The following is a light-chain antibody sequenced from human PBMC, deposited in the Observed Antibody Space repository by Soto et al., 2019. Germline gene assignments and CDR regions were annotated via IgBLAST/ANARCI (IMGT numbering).Light chain of an antibody. CDR1: SSNIGSNS. Sequence: QSVLTQPPSASGTPGQRVTISCSGSSSNIGSNSVNWFQQLPGAAPKLLIYTNNQRPSGVPDRFSGSKYGTSASLAISGLQSEDEADYSCAAWDDSLSGWVFGGGTKLTVL. V-gene: IGLV1-44*01. CDR3: AAWDDSLSGWV. CDR2: TNN. J-gene: IGLJ3*02.